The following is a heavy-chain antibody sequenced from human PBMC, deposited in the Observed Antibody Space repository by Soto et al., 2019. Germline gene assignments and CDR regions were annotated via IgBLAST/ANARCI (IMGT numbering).Heavy chain of an antibody. D-gene: IGHD6-13*01. CDR3: AREVGAAAGTPRYYGMDV. CDR1: GGTFNNYG. Sequence: SVKVSCKASGGTFNNYGISWVRQAPGQGLEWVGGIIPIFGTPNYAQKFQGRVTITADGSTSTAYMELSSLRSDDTAVYYCAREVGAAAGTPRYYGMDVWGQGTTVTVSS. J-gene: IGHJ6*02. CDR2: IIPIFGTP. V-gene: IGHV1-69*13.